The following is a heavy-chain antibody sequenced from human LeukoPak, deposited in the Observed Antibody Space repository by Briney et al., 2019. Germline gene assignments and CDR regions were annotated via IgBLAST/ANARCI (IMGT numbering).Heavy chain of an antibody. CDR2: IWYDGSNK. D-gene: IGHD3-16*01. V-gene: IGHV3-33*06. Sequence: GGSLRLSCAASGFTLSSYGMHWVRQAPGKGLEWVAVIWYDGSNKYYADSVKGRFTISRDNSKNTLYLQMNSLRAEDTAVYYCAKSRKDVMAGWGYYFDYWGQGTLVTVSS. J-gene: IGHJ4*02. CDR3: AKSRKDVMAGWGYYFDY. CDR1: GFTLSSYG.